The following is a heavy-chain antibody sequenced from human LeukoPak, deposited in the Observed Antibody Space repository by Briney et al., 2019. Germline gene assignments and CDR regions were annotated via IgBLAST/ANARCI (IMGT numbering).Heavy chain of an antibody. CDR1: GFTFSSYW. Sequence: GGSLRLSCAASGFTFSSYWMSWVRQAPGKGLEWVANIKQDGSEKYYVDSVKGRFTISRDNAKNSLYLQMNSLRAEDTAVYYCARDRRNYYDSSGYPFWGQGTLVTVSS. D-gene: IGHD3-22*01. CDR2: IKQDGSEK. CDR3: ARDRRNYYDSSGYPF. V-gene: IGHV3-7*01. J-gene: IGHJ4*02.